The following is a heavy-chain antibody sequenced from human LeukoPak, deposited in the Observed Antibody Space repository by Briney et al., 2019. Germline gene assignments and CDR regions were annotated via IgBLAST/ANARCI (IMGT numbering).Heavy chain of an antibody. D-gene: IGHD3-10*01. CDR3: ARDKGFGGSSFDY. CDR2: IRQDGSDK. CDR1: GFMFNNYW. V-gene: IGHV3-7*01. Sequence: PGGSLRLSCVVSGFMFNNYWMSWVRQAPGKGLEWVATIRQDGSDKYFLDSVRGRFTISRDNAENSLYLQMNSLRAEDTAAYYCARDKGFGGSSFDYWGQGTPVTFSS. J-gene: IGHJ4*02.